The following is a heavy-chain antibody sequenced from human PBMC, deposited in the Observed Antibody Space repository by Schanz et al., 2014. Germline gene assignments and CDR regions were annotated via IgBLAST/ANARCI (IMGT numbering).Heavy chain of an antibody. CDR1: GFTFISYD. CDR3: VRDRGFCANDICWLRYYMDV. V-gene: IGHV3-7*01. CDR2: IKQEGDEK. J-gene: IGHJ6*03. D-gene: IGHD2-8*01. Sequence: AQLVESGGGVVQPGRSLRLSCVASGFTFISYDIHWVRQAPGKGLEWVASIKQEGDEKNYVDSVKGRFTISRDNAKNSLFLQMNSLRADDTAVYYCVRDRGFCANDICWLRYYMDVWGKGTTVTVSS.